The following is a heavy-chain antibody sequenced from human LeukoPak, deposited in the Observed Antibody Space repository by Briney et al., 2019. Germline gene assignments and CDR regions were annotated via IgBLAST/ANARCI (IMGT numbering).Heavy chain of an antibody. Sequence: ASVKVSCKASGYTFTSYDISWVRQAPGQGLEWMGWISGYNGNTNYAQDFQVRVTMTKDTSTNTAYMELRSLRSDDTAVYYCARSSLQLEPPRYWGQGTLVTVSS. CDR1: GYTFTSYD. V-gene: IGHV1-18*01. CDR3: ARSSLQLEPPRY. CDR2: ISGYNGNT. J-gene: IGHJ4*02. D-gene: IGHD1-1*01.